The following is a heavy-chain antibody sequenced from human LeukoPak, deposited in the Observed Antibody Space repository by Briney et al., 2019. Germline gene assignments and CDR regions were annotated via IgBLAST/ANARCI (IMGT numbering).Heavy chain of an antibody. CDR1: GFTVSSNY. D-gene: IGHD3-10*01. Sequence: PGGSLRPSCAASGFTVSSNYMSWVRQAPGKGLEWVSVIYSDGSTYYADSVKGRFTISRDNSKNTLYLQMNNLRAEDTAVYYCASGSGSYGTPYYYMDVWGKGTTVTVSS. CDR2: IYSDGST. CDR3: ASGSGSYGTPYYYMDV. J-gene: IGHJ6*03. V-gene: IGHV3-53*01.